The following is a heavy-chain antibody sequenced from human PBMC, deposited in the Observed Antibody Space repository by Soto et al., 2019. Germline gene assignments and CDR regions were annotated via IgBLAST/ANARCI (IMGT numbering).Heavy chain of an antibody. J-gene: IGHJ2*01. V-gene: IGHV3-49*03. D-gene: IGHD4-17*01. CDR1: GFTFGDYG. CDR2: IRSKSYGRTT. CDR3: TRERWDYGDHQWYFAL. Sequence: GGSLRLSCTTSGFTFGDYGMTWFRQAPGKGLEWVGFIRSKSYGRTTEYAASVKGRFSISRDDSKRIAYLQMDSLKTDDTAVYYCTRERWDYGDHQWYFALSGRGTLVTGSS.